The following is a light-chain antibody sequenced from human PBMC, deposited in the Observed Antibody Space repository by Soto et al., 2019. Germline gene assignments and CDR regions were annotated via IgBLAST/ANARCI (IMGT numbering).Light chain of an antibody. V-gene: IGLV1-40*01. Sequence: QSVLTQPPSVTGAPGQRVTISCTGSNSNIGAGYAVHWYQQFPGRVPKPLIYGDTNRPSGVPDRFSGSKSGTSASLAITGLQAEDEADYYCQSYDSSLPGLLFGVGTKVTVL. CDR1: NSNIGAGYA. CDR2: GDT. J-gene: IGLJ2*01. CDR3: QSYDSSLPGLL.